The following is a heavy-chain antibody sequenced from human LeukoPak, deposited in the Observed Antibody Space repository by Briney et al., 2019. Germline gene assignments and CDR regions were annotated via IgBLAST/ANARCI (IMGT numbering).Heavy chain of an antibody. CDR2: FDPEDGVT. Sequence: ASVTVSCKVSGYTLTELSMHWVRQAPGKGLEWMGGFDPEDGVTIYAQKFQGRVTMTEDTSTDTAYMELSSLRSEDTAVYYCATDDILTGYYSYYWGQGTLVTVSS. CDR1: GYTLTELS. V-gene: IGHV1-24*01. D-gene: IGHD3-9*01. CDR3: ATDDILTGYYSYY. J-gene: IGHJ4*02.